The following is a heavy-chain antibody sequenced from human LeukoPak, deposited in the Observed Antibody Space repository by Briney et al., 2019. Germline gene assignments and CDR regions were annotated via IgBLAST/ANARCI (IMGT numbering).Heavy chain of an antibody. D-gene: IGHD3-16*01. V-gene: IGHV3-23*01. CDR2: ISVNGNYT. CDR3: AKGGITWGSGYWFFDL. Sequence: PGGSLRLSCAAFGFTFTTYTMTWVRQAPGKGLEWVSGISVNGNYTYYADSVNGRFTISRDNSKNTVYLQLNSLRVEDTAVYYCAKGGITWGSGYWFFDLWGLGTLVTVSS. J-gene: IGHJ2*01. CDR1: GFTFTTYT.